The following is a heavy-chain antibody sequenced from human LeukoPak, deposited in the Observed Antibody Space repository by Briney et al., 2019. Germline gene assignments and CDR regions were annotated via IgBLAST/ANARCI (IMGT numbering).Heavy chain of an antibody. V-gene: IGHV3-30*18. CDR3: AKANKGDYGFY. D-gene: IGHD4-17*01. J-gene: IGHJ4*02. CDR2: ISYDGSNK. Sequence: GGSLRLSCAASGFTFSSYGMHWVRQAPGKGLEWVAVISYDGSNKYYADSVKGRFTISRDNSKNTLYLQMNSLRAEDTAVYYCAKANKGDYGFYWGQGTLVTVSS. CDR1: GFTFSSYG.